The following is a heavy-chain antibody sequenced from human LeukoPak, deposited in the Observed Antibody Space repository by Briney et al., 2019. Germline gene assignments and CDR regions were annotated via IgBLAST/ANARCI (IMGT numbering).Heavy chain of an antibody. Sequence: SETLSLTCTVSGGSLSSYYWSWIRQPPGKGLEWIGSIYYSVSTYDNPSLKSRVTISVDTSKNQFSLKLSSVTAADTAVYYCTTDRSRLSMVRGVITPDYWGQGTLVTVSS. D-gene: IGHD3-10*01. CDR2: IYYSVST. CDR1: GGSLSSYY. V-gene: IGHV4-59*12. J-gene: IGHJ4*02. CDR3: TTDRSRLSMVRGVITPDY.